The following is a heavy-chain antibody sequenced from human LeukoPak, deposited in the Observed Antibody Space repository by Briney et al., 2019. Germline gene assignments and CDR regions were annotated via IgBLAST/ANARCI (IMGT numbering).Heavy chain of an antibody. J-gene: IGHJ4*02. CDR1: GGSISSSSYY. D-gene: IGHD3-9*01. Sequence: SETLSLTCTVSGGSISSSSYYWGWIRQPPGKGLEWIGSIYYSGSTYYNPSLKSRVTIFLDTSKNQFSLKLSSVTAADTAVYYCARQSTYYDILTGYCPFDYWGQGTLVTVSS. CDR2: IYYSGST. V-gene: IGHV4-39*01. CDR3: ARQSTYYDILTGYCPFDY.